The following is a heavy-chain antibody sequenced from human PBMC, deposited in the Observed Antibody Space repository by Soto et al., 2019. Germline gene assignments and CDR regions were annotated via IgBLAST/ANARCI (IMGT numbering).Heavy chain of an antibody. D-gene: IGHD6-19*01. CDR1: GFTFSIYD. CDR2: IWYDGSNK. J-gene: IGHJ4*02. Sequence: HVQLVESGGGVVQPGRSLRLSCAASGFTFSIYDMHWVRQAAGKWLEWVAVIWYDGSNKYYADSVKGRFTISRDNSKNTLYLQMNSLRPEDTAVYYCARGPYSSGWYGDYWGQGTLVTVSS. CDR3: ARGPYSSGWYGDY. V-gene: IGHV3-33*01.